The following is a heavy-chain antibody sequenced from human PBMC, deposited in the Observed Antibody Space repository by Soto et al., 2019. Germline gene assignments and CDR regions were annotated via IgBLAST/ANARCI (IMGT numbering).Heavy chain of an antibody. V-gene: IGHV1-69*06. Sequence: SVKVSCKASGGTFSSYAISWVRQAPGQGLEWMGGIIPIFGTANYAQKFQGRVTITADKSTSTAYMELSSLRSEDTAVYYCARQQLGTTEHYYFDYWGQGTLVTVSS. CDR3: ARQQLGTTEHYYFDY. CDR1: GGTFSSYA. CDR2: IIPIFGTA. D-gene: IGHD6-13*01. J-gene: IGHJ4*02.